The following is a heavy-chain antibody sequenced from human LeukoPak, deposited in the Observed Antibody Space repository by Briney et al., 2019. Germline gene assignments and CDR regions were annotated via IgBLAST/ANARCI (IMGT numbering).Heavy chain of an antibody. D-gene: IGHD6-19*01. CDR1: GYTFTSYD. J-gene: IGHJ6*03. V-gene: IGHV1-8*01. CDR2: MNPNSGNT. CDR3: ARVNSGWGPYYYYYYYMDV. Sequence: ASVKVSCKASGYTFTSYDINWVRQATGQGLEWMGWMNPNSGNTGYAQKFQGRVTMTRNTSLSTAYMELSSLRSEDTAVYYCARVNSGWGPYYYYYYYMDVWGQGTTVTVSS.